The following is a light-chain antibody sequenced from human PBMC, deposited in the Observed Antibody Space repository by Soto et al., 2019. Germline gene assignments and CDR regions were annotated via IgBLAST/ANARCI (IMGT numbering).Light chain of an antibody. J-gene: IGLJ1*01. CDR2: GNI. CDR3: QSYDSRLSGSV. Sequence: QSVLTQPPSVSGAPGQRVTISCTGSSSNIGAGYDVHWYQQLPGTAPKLHIYGNINRPSGVPDRFSGSKSGTSASLAITGLQAEDEADYYCQSYDSRLSGSVFGTGTKLTVL. V-gene: IGLV1-40*01. CDR1: SSNIGAGYD.